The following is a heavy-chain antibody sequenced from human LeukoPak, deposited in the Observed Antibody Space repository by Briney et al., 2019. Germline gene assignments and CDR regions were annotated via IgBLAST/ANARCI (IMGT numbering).Heavy chain of an antibody. CDR3: ARGGGSVDY. D-gene: IGHD5-24*01. CDR2: IYYSGST. Sequence: SETLSLTCTVSGGSISSGDYYWSWIRQPPWKGLERIGYIYYSGSTYYNPSLKSRVTISVDTSKNQFSLKLSSVTAADTAVYYCARGGGSVDYWGQGTLVTVFS. J-gene: IGHJ4*02. CDR1: GGSISSGDYY. V-gene: IGHV4-30-4*08.